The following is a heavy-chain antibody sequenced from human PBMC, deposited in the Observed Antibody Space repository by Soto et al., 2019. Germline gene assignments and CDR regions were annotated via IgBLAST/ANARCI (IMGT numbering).Heavy chain of an antibody. CDR2: IYYSGST. CDR3: ARRVPSSYGSVSYYPNYYYYVMYV. Sequence: PSETLSLTCTVSGGSISSGGYYWSWIRQHPGKGLEWIGYIYYSGSTYYNPSLKSRVTISVDTSKNQFSLKLSSVTAADTAVYYCARRVPSSYGSVSYYPNYYYYVMYVWGQGTTVTVSS. D-gene: IGHD3-10*01. CDR1: GGSISSGGYY. J-gene: IGHJ6*02. V-gene: IGHV4-31*03.